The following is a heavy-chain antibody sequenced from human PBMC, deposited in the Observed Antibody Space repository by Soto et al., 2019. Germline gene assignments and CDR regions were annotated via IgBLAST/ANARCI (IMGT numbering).Heavy chain of an antibody. D-gene: IGHD4-17*01. J-gene: IGHJ6*02. Sequence: GASVKVSCKVSGYTLTELSMHWVRQAPGKGLEWMGGFDPEDGETIYAQKIQGSVTMTEDTSTDTAYMELSSLRSEDTAVYYCATTNPIDYGDYDGDYYYYYGMDVWGQGTTVTVSS. CDR3: ATTNPIDYGDYDGDYYYYYGMDV. CDR2: FDPEDGET. V-gene: IGHV1-24*01. CDR1: GYTLTELS.